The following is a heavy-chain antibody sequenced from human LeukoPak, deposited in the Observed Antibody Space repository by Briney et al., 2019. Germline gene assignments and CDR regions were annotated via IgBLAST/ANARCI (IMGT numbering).Heavy chain of an antibody. Sequence: SETLSLTCAVYGGSFSGYYGSWIRQPPGKGLEWIGEVNHSGSTNYNPSLKSRVTISVDTSKNQFSLKLSSVTAADTAVYYCAREGSSGYLYYFDYWGQGTLVTVSS. CDR2: VNHSGST. CDR1: GGSFSGYY. CDR3: AREGSSGYLYYFDY. V-gene: IGHV4-34*01. J-gene: IGHJ4*02. D-gene: IGHD3-22*01.